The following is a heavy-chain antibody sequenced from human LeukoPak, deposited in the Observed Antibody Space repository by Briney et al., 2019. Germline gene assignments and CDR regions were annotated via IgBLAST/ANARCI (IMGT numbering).Heavy chain of an antibody. CDR1: GFPFSSYA. CDR2: ISDSGGST. V-gene: IGHV3-64D*09. D-gene: IGHD2-15*01. CDR3: VRGYSFGPYGMDV. Sequence: GGSLRLSCSASGFPFSSYAMHWVRQAPGKGLEYVSAISDSGGSTYYADSVKGRFTISRDHSKNTLYLQMSSLRAEDTAVYFCVRGYSFGPYGMDVWAKGPRSPSP. J-gene: IGHJ6*02.